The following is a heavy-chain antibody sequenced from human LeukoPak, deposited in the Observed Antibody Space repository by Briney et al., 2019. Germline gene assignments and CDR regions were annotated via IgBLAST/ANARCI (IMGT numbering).Heavy chain of an antibody. CDR1: GGSISSSNYY. CDR3: ASTEKGINWFDP. V-gene: IGHV4-39*01. D-gene: IGHD2-15*01. CDR2: IYYSGTT. J-gene: IGHJ5*02. Sequence: SETLSLTCTVSGGSISSSNYYWGWIRQPPGKGQEWIGSIYYSGTTYYNPSLKSRVTISVDMSKNQFSLKLSSVTAADTAVYYCASTEKGINWFDPWGQGTLVTVSS.